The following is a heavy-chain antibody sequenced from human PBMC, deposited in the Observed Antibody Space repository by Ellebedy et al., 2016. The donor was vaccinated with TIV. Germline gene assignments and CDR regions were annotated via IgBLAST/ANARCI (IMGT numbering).Heavy chain of an antibody. J-gene: IGHJ6*03. CDR3: ARGTTTLHYYCYMDV. Sequence: SETLSLXCAVYGGSFSGYYWSWIRQPPGKGLEWIGEINHSGSTNYNPSLKSRVTISVDTSKNQFSLKLSSVTAADTAVYYCARGTTTLHYYCYMDVWGKGTTVTVSS. D-gene: IGHD4-11*01. CDR2: INHSGST. CDR1: GGSFSGYY. V-gene: IGHV4-34*01.